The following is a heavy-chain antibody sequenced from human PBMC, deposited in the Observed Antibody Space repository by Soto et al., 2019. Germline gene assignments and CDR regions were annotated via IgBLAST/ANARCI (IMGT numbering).Heavy chain of an antibody. Sequence: SETLSLTCTVSGGSISSYYWSWIRQPPGKGLEWIGYIYYSGSTNYNPSLKSRVTISVDTSKKQFSLKLSSVTAADTAVYYCARDKTGTLKPDYWGQGTLVTVYS. V-gene: IGHV4-59*01. J-gene: IGHJ4*02. CDR2: IYYSGST. CDR3: ARDKTGTLKPDY. D-gene: IGHD1-7*01. CDR1: GGSISSYY.